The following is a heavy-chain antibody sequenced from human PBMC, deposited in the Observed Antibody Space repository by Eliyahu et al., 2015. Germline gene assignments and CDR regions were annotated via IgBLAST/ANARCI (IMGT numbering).Heavy chain of an antibody. CDR1: GGSVSGGDYS. D-gene: IGHD3-10*02. CDR2: ITHAGST. J-gene: IGHJ5*02. V-gene: IGHV4-30-2*01. CDR3: ARVVFGWYDP. Sequence: QLQLQESGSGLVKPSQTLSLTCAVSGGSVSGGDYSWSWIRQPPGKGLEWIGYITHAGSTYYSSSLQSRVTISLDKSKNQFALRLTSVTAADTAMYYCARVVFGWYDPWGQGSLVTVSS.